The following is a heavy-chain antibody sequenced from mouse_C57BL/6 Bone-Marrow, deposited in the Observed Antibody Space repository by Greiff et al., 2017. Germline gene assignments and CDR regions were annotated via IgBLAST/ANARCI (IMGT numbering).Heavy chain of an antibody. CDR1: GFTFSDYG. D-gene: IGHD1-1*01. J-gene: IGHJ2*01. CDR2: ICRGSSTI. V-gene: IGHV5-17*01. Sequence: EVQGVESGGGLVKPGGSLKLSCAASGFTFSDYGMHWVRQAPEQGLEWVAYICRGSSTINYADTVKGRSTVTRDNGKNTLFLQMTSLRSEDTAMYYCAKDYGSTFDYWGQGTTLTVSS. CDR3: AKDYGSTFDY.